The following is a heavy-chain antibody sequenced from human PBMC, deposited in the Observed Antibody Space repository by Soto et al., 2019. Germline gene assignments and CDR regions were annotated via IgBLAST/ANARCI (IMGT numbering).Heavy chain of an antibody. V-gene: IGHV1-69*18. CDR3: AREMPSTAAAYFYYGLNV. J-gene: IGHJ6*02. Sequence: QVQLVQSGAEVKRPGSSVKVSCKASGGAFNNYAIYWVRQAPGQGLEWLGTIVPVFPSVYYAPRFQGRLTITADGSTDTGYTMLTSLKSEDTAVYYCAREMPSTAAAYFYYGLNVWGQGTSGTVSS. CDR2: IVPVFPSV. CDR1: GGAFNNYA. D-gene: IGHD6-13*01.